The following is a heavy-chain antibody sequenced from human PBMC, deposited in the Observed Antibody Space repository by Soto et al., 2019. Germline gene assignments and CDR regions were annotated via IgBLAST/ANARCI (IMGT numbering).Heavy chain of an antibody. CDR3: ARVRMLYVAGSFPAFDY. CDR1: GYTFTSYA. D-gene: IGHD6-19*01. Sequence: GASVKVSCKASGYTFTSYAMHWVRQAPGQRLEWMGWINAGNGNTKYSQKFQGRVTITRDTSASTAYMELSSLRSEDTAVYYCARVRMLYVAGSFPAFDYSGQGTLVTVSS. J-gene: IGHJ4*02. CDR2: INAGNGNT. V-gene: IGHV1-3*01.